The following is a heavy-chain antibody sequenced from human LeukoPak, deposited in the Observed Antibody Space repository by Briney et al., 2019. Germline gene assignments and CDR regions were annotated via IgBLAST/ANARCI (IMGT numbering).Heavy chain of an antibody. CDR2: ISSRSGYI. Sequence: GGSLRLSCAASGFTFSSYSMNWVRQAPGKGLEWVSSISSRSGYIYYADSVKGRFTISRDNAKNSLYLQMNSLRAEDTAVYYCASGITGTTPWGQGTLVTVSS. J-gene: IGHJ4*02. V-gene: IGHV3-21*01. CDR1: GFTFSSYS. D-gene: IGHD1-14*01. CDR3: ASGITGTTP.